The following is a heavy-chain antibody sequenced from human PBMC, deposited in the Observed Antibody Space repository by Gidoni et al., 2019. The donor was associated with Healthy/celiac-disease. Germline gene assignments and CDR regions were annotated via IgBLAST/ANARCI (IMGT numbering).Heavy chain of an antibody. V-gene: IGHV4-34*01. D-gene: IGHD4-17*01. J-gene: IGHJ4*02. Sequence: QVQLPQWGAGLLKPSETLSLTCAVYGGSFSGYYWSWIRQPPGKGLEWIGEINHRGSTNYNPSLKSRVTISVDTSKNQFSLKLSSVTAADTAVYYCARKGYDYGDAIDYWGQGTLVTVSS. CDR3: ARKGYDYGDAIDY. CDR1: GGSFSGYY. CDR2: INHRGST.